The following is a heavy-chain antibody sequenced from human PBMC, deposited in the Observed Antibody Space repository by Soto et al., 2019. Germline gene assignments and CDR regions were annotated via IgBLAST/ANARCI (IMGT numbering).Heavy chain of an antibody. CDR1: DYTFTDKG. J-gene: IGHJ4*02. V-gene: IGHV1-18*01. CDR3: ARGGFRGGPFLDY. CDR2: ISAHYGNT. Sequence: QFQLVQSGAEVKEPGASVKVSCMASDYTFTDKGLTWVRQAPGQGLEWMGWISAHYGNTNYAQKFRDRVIMTTDTSTSTVYMELRSLRSDDTAVYFCARGGFRGGPFLDYWGQGTLVTVSS. D-gene: IGHD3-16*01.